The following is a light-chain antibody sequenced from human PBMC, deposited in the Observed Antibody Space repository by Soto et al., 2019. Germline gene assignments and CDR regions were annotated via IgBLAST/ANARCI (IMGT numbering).Light chain of an antibody. CDR3: SSYTSSNTLVV. J-gene: IGLJ2*01. Sequence: QSVLTQPAPVSGSPGQSITISCTGTSSDVGGYDYVSWYQQHPGKAPKLMIYDVSNRPSGVSNRFSGSKSGNTASLTISGLQAEDEADYYCSSYTSSNTLVVFGGGTKLTVL. V-gene: IGLV2-14*03. CDR2: DVS. CDR1: SSDVGGYDY.